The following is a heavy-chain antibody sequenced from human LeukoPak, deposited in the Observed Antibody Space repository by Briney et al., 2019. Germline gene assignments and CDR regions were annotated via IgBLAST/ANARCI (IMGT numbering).Heavy chain of an antibody. D-gene: IGHD3-3*01. CDR3: ARVLPYDFWSGYNNNWFDP. J-gene: IGHJ5*02. CDR1: GYTFTSYY. CDR2: INPSGGST. Sequence: ASVKVSCKASGYTFTSYYMHWVRQAPGQGLEWMGIINPSGGSTSYAQKFQGRVTITRNTSISTAYMELSSLRSEDTAVYYCARVLPYDFWSGYNNNWFDPWGQGTLVTVSS. V-gene: IGHV1-46*01.